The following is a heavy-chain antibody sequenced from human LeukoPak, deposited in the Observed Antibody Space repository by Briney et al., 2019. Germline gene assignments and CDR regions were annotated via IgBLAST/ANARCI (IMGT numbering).Heavy chain of an antibody. D-gene: IGHD4-17*01. CDR3: ARDLSLTTALPCSY. CDR1: RYTFTADN. V-gene: IGHV1-2*02. Sequence: ASVKVSCKASRYTFTADNINWVRQAPGQGLEWMGWIDPNSGVTHYAQKFQGRVTMTRDTSISTAYMELSRLRPDDTAVYYCARDLSLTTALPCSYWGQGTLVTVSS. J-gene: IGHJ4*02. CDR2: IDPNSGVT.